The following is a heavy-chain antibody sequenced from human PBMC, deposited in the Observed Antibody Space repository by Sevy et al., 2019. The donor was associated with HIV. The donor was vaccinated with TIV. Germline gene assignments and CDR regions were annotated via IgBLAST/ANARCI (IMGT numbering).Heavy chain of an antibody. V-gene: IGHV3-21*01. Sequence: GGSLRLSCAASGFTFSSYSMNWVRLAPGKGLEWVSSISSSSSYIYYADSVKGRFTISRDNAKNSLYLQMNSLRAEDTAVYYCARGRLPRNYDFSSGPIRYYYYGMDVWGQGTTVTVSS. CDR3: ARGRLPRNYDFSSGPIRYYYYGMDV. CDR2: ISSSSSYI. D-gene: IGHD3-3*01. J-gene: IGHJ6*02. CDR1: GFTFSSYS.